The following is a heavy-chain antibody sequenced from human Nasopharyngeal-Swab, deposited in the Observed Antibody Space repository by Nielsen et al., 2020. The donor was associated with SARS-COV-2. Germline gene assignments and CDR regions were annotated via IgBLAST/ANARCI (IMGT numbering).Heavy chain of an antibody. CDR2: ISSSSSYI. CDR3: AREPVVVPAAPSYGMDV. D-gene: IGHD2-2*01. J-gene: IGHJ6*02. Sequence: WIRQPPGKGMEWVSSISSSSSYIYYADSVKGRFTISRDNAKNSLYLQMNSLRAEDTAVYYCAREPVVVPAAPSYGMDVWGRGTMVTVSS. V-gene: IGHV3-21*01.